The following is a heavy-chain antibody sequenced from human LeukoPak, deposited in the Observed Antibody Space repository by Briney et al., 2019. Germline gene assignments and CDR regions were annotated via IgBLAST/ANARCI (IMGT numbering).Heavy chain of an antibody. D-gene: IGHD3-22*01. V-gene: IGHV3-21*04. CDR3: AKDPYDSSGYYGYFDY. Sequence: GGSLRLSCAASGFTFSSYSMNWVRQAPGKGLEWVSSISSSSSYIYYADSVKGRFTISRDNAKNSLYLQMNSLRAEDTALYYCAKDPYDSSGYYGYFDYWGQGTLVTVSS. CDR2: ISSSSSYI. CDR1: GFTFSSYS. J-gene: IGHJ4*02.